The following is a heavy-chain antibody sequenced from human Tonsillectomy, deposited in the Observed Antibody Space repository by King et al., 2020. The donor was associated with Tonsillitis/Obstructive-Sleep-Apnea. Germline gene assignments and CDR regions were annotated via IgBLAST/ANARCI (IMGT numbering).Heavy chain of an antibody. CDR2: ISSSSSYI. V-gene: IGHV3-21*01. Sequence: EVQLVESGGGLVKPGGSLRLSCAASGFTFSSYSMNWVRQAPGKGLEWVSSISSSSSYIYYADSVKGRFTMSRDNAKNPLFLKMNSLRAEDTAVYYFSGTVGFITGTTYWFDPWGQGTLVTVSS. D-gene: IGHD1-7*01. J-gene: IGHJ5*02. CDR3: SGTVGFITGTTYWFDP. CDR1: GFTFSSYS.